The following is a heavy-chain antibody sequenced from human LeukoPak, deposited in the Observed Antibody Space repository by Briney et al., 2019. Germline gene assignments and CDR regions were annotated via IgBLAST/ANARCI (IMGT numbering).Heavy chain of an antibody. V-gene: IGHV3-7*01. D-gene: IGHD2-2*01. Sequence: QPGGSLRLSCAASGFTFNTFWMNWVRLAPGRGLEWLANIRPVGSDKYYVDSVRGRFTISRDNGKNLVYLEMNSLRVEDTAVYYCSGRDSSRNPWAYWGQGTLVSVSS. CDR3: SGRDSSRNPWAY. CDR2: IRPVGSDK. J-gene: IGHJ4*02. CDR1: GFTFNTFW.